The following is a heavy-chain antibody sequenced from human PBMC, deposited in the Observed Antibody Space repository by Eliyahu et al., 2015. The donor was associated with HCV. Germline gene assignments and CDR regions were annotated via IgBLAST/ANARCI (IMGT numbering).Heavy chain of an antibody. J-gene: IGHJ4*02. V-gene: IGHV3-74*01. CDR1: GFTFSAYW. Sequence: EVQLVESGGGLVQPGGSLRLSCAASGFTFSAYWMHWVRQAPGKGLVWVARIKYDGSSTNYADSVKGRFTISRDNAKDTVYLQMNSLRGEDTAVYYCARDVSTGTGNTLGYWGQGTLVTVSS. CDR2: IKYDGSST. D-gene: IGHD2/OR15-2a*01. CDR3: ARDVSTGTGNTLGY.